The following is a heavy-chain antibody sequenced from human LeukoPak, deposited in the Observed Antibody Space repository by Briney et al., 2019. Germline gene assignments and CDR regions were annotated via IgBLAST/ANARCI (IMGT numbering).Heavy chain of an antibody. D-gene: IGHD3-10*01. CDR1: GGSISSYY. Sequence: SETLSLTCTVSGGSISSYYWSWIRQPAGKGLEWIGRIYTSGSTNYNPSLKSRVTMSVDTSKNQFSLKLSSVTAADTAVYYCARARYYYGSGKYGWFDPWGQGTLVTVSS. CDR3: ARARYYYGSGKYGWFDP. J-gene: IGHJ5*02. V-gene: IGHV4-4*07. CDR2: IYTSGST.